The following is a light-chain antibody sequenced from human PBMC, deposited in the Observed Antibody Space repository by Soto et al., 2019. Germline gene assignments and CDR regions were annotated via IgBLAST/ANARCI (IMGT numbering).Light chain of an antibody. Sequence: QSVLTQPPSVSGAPGQRVTISCTGSSYNSGAGYDVHWYQQLPGTAPKLLIYGNSNRPSGVPDRFSGSKSGTSASLAITGLQAEDEADYYCQSYDSSLSHAVSGGGTQLTVL. V-gene: IGLV1-40*01. CDR1: SYNSGAGYD. J-gene: IGLJ7*01. CDR3: QSYDSSLSHAV. CDR2: GNS.